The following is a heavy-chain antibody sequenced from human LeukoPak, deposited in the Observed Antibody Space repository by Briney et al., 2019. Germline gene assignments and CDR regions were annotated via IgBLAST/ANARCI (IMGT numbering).Heavy chain of an antibody. Sequence: GGSLRLSCAASGFTFSSYWMHWVRQAPGKGLVWVSRINSDGSSTSYADSVKGRFTISRHNAKNSLYLQMNSLRAEDTAVYYCARDLLGYNYYYMDVWGKGTTVTVSS. J-gene: IGHJ6*03. V-gene: IGHV3-74*01. CDR2: INSDGSST. D-gene: IGHD3-16*02. CDR1: GFTFSSYW. CDR3: ARDLLGYNYYYMDV.